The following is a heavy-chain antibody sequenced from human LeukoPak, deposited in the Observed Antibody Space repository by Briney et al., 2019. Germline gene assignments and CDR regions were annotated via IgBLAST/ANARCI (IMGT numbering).Heavy chain of an antibody. CDR2: ISYDGSNK. J-gene: IGHJ4*02. CDR3: ARELTILAPVDY. CDR1: GFTFNTFG. V-gene: IGHV3-30*19. Sequence: GGPLRLSCAASGFTFNTFGMHWVRQAPGKGLEWVAVISYDGSNKYYADSVKGRFTISRDNSKNTLYLQMNSLRAEDTAVYYCARELTILAPVDYWGQGTLVTVSS. D-gene: IGHD3-3*01.